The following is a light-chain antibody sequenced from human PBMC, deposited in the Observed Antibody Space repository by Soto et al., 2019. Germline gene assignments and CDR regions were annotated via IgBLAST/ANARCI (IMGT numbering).Light chain of an antibody. J-gene: IGKJ4*01. Sequence: DIQRTQSPSSVSASVGDRVTITCRASQHISGWLAWYQQKPGKAPNLLIYAASSLQGGVPSRFSGSGSGTGFTLTISSLQPADFATYYCQQANNFPLTFGGGTKVEIE. CDR3: QQANNFPLT. V-gene: IGKV1-12*01. CDR2: AAS. CDR1: QHISGW.